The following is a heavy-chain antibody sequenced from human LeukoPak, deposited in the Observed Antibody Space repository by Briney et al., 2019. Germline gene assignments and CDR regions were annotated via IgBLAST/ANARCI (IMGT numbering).Heavy chain of an antibody. V-gene: IGHV3-21*01. CDR3: ARDPRDGYNYDY. J-gene: IGHJ4*02. CDR2: ISSSSSYI. Sequence: GGSLRLSCAASGFTFSSYSMNWVRQAPGKGLEWVSSISSSSSYIYYADPVKGRFTISRDNAKNSLYLQMNSLRAEDTAVYYCARDPRDGYNYDYWGQGTLVTVSS. D-gene: IGHD5-24*01. CDR1: GFTFSSYS.